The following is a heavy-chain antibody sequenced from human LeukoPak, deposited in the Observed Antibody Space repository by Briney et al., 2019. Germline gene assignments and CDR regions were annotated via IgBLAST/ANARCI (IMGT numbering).Heavy chain of an antibody. Sequence: GGSLRLSCAASGFTFSSYSMNWVRQAPGKGLEWVSSISSSSSYIYYADSVKGRFTISRDNAKNSLYLQMNSLRAEDTALYYCARDPSDTAMINSPVHDAFDIWGQGTMVTVSS. D-gene: IGHD5-18*01. V-gene: IGHV3-21*04. J-gene: IGHJ3*02. CDR3: ARDPSDTAMINSPVHDAFDI. CDR2: ISSSSSYI. CDR1: GFTFSSYS.